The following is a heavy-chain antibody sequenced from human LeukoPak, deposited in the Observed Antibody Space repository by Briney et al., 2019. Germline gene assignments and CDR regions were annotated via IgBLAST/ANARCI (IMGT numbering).Heavy chain of an antibody. CDR2: ISSSGSTI. V-gene: IGHV3-48*03. Sequence: PGGSLRLSCAASGFTFSSYEMNWVRQAPGKGLEWVSYISSSGSTIYYADSVKGRFTISRDNAKNSLYLQMNSLRAEDTAVYYCARFGYGSWFDPWGQGTPVTVSS. D-gene: IGHD3-10*01. CDR1: GFTFSSYE. J-gene: IGHJ5*02. CDR3: ARFGYGSWFDP.